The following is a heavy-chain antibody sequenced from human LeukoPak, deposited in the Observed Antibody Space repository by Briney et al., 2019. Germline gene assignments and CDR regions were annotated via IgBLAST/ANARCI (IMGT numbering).Heavy chain of an antibody. CDR3: TKGDYYDSNGSSFDY. Sequence: GGSLRLSCAASGFTFDDYAMHWVRQAPGEGLEWVSPINWIGGSIGYADSVKGRFTISRDNAKNSLYLQLNSLRAEDMALYYCTKGDYYDSNGSSFDYWGQGTLATVSS. CDR1: GFTFDDYA. D-gene: IGHD3-22*01. V-gene: IGHV3-9*03. J-gene: IGHJ4*02. CDR2: INWIGGSI.